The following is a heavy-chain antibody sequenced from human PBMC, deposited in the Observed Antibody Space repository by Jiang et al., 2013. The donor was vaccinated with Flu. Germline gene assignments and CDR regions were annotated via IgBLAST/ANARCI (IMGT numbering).Heavy chain of an antibody. D-gene: IGHD4-11*01. Sequence: GSGLVKPSETLSLTCAVYGGSFSGYYWSWIRQPPGKGLEWIGEINHSGSTNYNPSLKSRVTISVDTSKNQFSLKLSSVTAADTAVYYCARSPRLDWYFDLWGRGTLVTVSS. J-gene: IGHJ2*01. CDR2: INHSGST. CDR3: ARSPRLDWYFDL. V-gene: IGHV4-34*01. CDR1: GGSFSGYY.